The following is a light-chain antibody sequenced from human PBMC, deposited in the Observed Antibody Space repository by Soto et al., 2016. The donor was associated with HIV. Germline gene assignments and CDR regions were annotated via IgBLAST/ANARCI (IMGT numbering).Light chain of an antibody. CDR1: NIGAKS. CDR3: QVWDTNSDHPV. V-gene: IGLV3-21*02. J-gene: IGLJ2*01. CDR2: EDS. Sequence: SYVLSQPPSMSVAPGEPARITCGGNNIGAKSVHWYQQKPGQAPLLVVYEDSDRPSGIPERFSGSNSGNTATLTISRVEAGDEADYYCQVWDTNSDHPVFGGGTTVTVL.